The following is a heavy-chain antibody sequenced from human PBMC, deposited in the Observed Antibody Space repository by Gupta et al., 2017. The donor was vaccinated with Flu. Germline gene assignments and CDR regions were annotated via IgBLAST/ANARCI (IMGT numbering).Heavy chain of an antibody. Sequence: EVQLVESGGGLVKPGGSLGPSCAASGFTFSSYSMNWVRQAPGKGLEWVSSISSSSSYIYYADSVKGRFTITRDNAKNSLYLQMNSLRAEDTAVYYCARGGYYYDSSGYHYYFDYWGQGTLVTVSS. D-gene: IGHD3-22*01. CDR1: GFTFSSYS. V-gene: IGHV3-21*01. CDR3: ARGGYYYDSSGYHYYFDY. J-gene: IGHJ4*02. CDR2: ISSSSSYI.